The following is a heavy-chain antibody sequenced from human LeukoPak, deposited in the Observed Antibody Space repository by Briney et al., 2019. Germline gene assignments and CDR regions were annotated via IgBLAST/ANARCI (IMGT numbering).Heavy chain of an antibody. CDR3: ARGPGSYNGNLDY. V-gene: IGHV3-33*01. J-gene: IGHJ4*02. Sequence: KTGGSLRLSCAASGFTFSNFVIHWVRQAPGKGLEWVALIWYDGSNKYYADSVKGRFTISRDNSKNTLYLQMNSLRAEDTAVYYCARGPGSYNGNLDYWGQGTLVTVSS. CDR2: IWYDGSNK. CDR1: GFTFSNFV. D-gene: IGHD3-10*01.